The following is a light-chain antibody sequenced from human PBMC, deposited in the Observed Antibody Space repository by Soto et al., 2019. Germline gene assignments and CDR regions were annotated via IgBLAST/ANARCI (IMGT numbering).Light chain of an antibody. CDR1: SSDVGTYNY. J-gene: IGLJ2*01. Sequence: QSALTQPASVSGCPGQSITISCTGTSSDVGTYNYVSWYQQHAGKVPKLMIYDVSNRPSGVSDRFSGSKSGNTASLTISGLQAEDEADYYCTSYTSSSTLVFGGGTKLTVL. CDR2: DVS. V-gene: IGLV2-14*01. CDR3: TSYTSSSTLV.